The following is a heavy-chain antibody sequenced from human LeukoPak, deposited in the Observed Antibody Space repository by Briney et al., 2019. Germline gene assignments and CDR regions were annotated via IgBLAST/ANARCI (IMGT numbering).Heavy chain of an antibody. CDR1: GYTFTGYY. CDR2: INPNSGGT. J-gene: IGHJ4*02. CDR3: ARGASYGSTTPFDY. V-gene: IGHV1-2*06. D-gene: IGHD5-18*01. Sequence: ASVKVSCKASGYTFTGYYMHWVRQAPGQGLEWMGRINPNSGGTNYAQKFQGRVTITADESTSTAYMELSSLRSEDTAVYYCARGASYGSTTPFDYWGQGTLVTVSS.